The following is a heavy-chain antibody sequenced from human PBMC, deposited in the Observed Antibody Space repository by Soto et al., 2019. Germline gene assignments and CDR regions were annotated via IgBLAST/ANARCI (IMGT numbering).Heavy chain of an antibody. CDR1: VSTFTDYN. CDR3: ALGGNEPTGNYYGMVV. V-gene: IGHV1-2*04. Sequence: VSCRTSVSTFTDYNMLCVQQGTGKGLEWMGWINPNSGGTNYAQKFQCWVTMTRDTSISTAYMELSRLRSDDTAVYYCALGGNEPTGNYYGMVVWVQGSTVTVS. CDR2: INPNSGGT. D-gene: IGHD2-15*01. J-gene: IGHJ6*02.